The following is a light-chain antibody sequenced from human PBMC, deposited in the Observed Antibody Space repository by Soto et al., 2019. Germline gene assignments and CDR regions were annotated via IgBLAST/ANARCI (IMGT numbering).Light chain of an antibody. CDR2: GAS. CDR1: QSVSIN. Sequence: ETVMTQSPATLSVSPGEGATLSCRASQSVSINLAWYQQKPGQAPRLLIYGASSRATGIPDRFSGSGSGTDFTLTISRLEPEDFAVYYCQQYGSSPSITFGQGTRREIK. CDR3: QQYGSSPSIT. V-gene: IGKV3-20*01. J-gene: IGKJ5*01.